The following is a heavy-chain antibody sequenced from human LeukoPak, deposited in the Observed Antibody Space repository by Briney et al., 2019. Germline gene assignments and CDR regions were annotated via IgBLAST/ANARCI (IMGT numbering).Heavy chain of an antibody. CDR2: ISWNGYST. CDR1: GFSFGGYT. CDR3: ARDKWELRRGPNDYAFDI. V-gene: IGHV3-43*01. Sequence: GGSLRLSCAASGFSFGGYTMHWVRQAPGKGLEWVSLISWNGYSTSYGDSVKGRFTISRDNNKDSLYLQMNSLRTEDTALYYCARDKWELRRGPNDYAFDIWGQGTMVTVSS. D-gene: IGHD1-26*01. J-gene: IGHJ3*02.